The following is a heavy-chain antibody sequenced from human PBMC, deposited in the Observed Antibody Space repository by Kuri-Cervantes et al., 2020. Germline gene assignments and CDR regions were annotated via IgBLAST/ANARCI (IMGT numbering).Heavy chain of an antibody. CDR3: ARGRGVWSGYYATYYFDY. J-gene: IGHJ4*02. V-gene: IGHV4-4*02. D-gene: IGHD3-3*01. Sequence: SETLSLTCAVSGGSITSINWWSWVRQPPGKGLEWIGEVNHSGTTNYNPPLKSRVTISVDTSKNQFSLKLSSVTAADTAVYYCARGRGVWSGYYATYYFDYWGQGTLVTVSS. CDR1: GGSITSINW. CDR2: VNHSGTT.